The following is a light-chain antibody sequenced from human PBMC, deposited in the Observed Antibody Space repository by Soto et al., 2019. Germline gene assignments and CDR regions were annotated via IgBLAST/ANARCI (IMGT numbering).Light chain of an antibody. J-gene: IGKJ1*01. V-gene: IGKV1-5*03. CDR1: QTISSW. CDR3: QPYNGYSEA. Sequence: DIQMTQSPSTLSGSVGDRVTITCRASQTISSWLAWYQQKPGKAPKLLIYKASTLKSGVPSRFSGSGSGTEFTLTFGILQPDDFATYYCQPYNGYSEAFGQGTKVELK. CDR2: KAS.